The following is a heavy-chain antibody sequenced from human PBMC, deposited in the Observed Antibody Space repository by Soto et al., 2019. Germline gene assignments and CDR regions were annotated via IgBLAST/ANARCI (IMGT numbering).Heavy chain of an antibody. CDR1: GFTFISNW. Sequence: PGGSLRLSCAASGFTFISNWMHWVRQAPGKGLEWVARIKADGNNKYYADFVKGRFTISRDNSKKTQNLQMNNLRAEDTAVYYCARDGVGATTYFGFLDYWSQGILVTVSS. V-gene: IGHV3-33*08. D-gene: IGHD1-26*01. CDR2: IKADGNNK. CDR3: ARDGVGATTYFGFLDY. J-gene: IGHJ4*02.